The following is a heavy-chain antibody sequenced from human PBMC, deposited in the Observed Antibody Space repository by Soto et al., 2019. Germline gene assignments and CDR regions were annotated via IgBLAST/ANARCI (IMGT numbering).Heavy chain of an antibody. CDR3: AKDLGGLGGSYLDAFDI. J-gene: IGHJ3*02. CDR2: ISGSGGST. CDR1: GFTFSSYA. V-gene: IGHV3-23*01. D-gene: IGHD1-26*01. Sequence: GGSLRLSCAASGFTFSSYAMSWVRQAPGKGLEWVSAISGSGGSTYYADSVKGRFTISRDNSKNTLYLQMNSLRAEDTAVYYCAKDLGGLGGSYLDAFDIWGQGTMVTVSS.